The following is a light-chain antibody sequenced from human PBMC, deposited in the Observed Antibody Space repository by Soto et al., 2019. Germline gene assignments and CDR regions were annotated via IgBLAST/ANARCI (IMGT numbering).Light chain of an antibody. CDR2: GNS. Sequence: QSVLTQPPSVSGAPGQRVTISCTGSSSNIGAGYDVHWYQQLPGTAPKLLIYGNSNRPSGVPDRFSGSKSGTSASRALTGLLAMDAADYYCQSYDSIRSGVHVFGTGTKVTLL. J-gene: IGLJ1*01. CDR1: SSNIGAGYD. CDR3: QSYDSIRSGVHV. V-gene: IGLV1-40*01.